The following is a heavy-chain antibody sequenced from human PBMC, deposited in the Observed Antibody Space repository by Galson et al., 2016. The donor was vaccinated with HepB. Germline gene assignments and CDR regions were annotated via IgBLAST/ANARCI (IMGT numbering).Heavy chain of an antibody. V-gene: IGHV3-7*01. CDR2: IRQDGSEQ. J-gene: IGHJ6*02. Sequence: SLRLSCAASGFTFSGYFMSWIRQAPGKGLEWVANIRQDGSEQYYVDSVKGRFTISRDNAKNTLYLQMNSLRDEDTAVYFCARGGGKPGISYGLDVWGQGTTVTVSS. CDR1: GFTFSGYF. D-gene: IGHD3-10*01. CDR3: ARGGGKPGISYGLDV.